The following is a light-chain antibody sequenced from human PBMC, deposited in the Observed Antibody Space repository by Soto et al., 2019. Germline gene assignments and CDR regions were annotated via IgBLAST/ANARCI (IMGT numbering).Light chain of an antibody. CDR1: NSNIGYNS. CDR3: SSYTTINTLFFV. Sequence: QSVLTQPPSASGTPGQRVSVSCSGSNSNIGYNSVNWYQQFPGTAPKLIIYEVSYRPSGVSHRFSGSKSGNTASLTISGLQSEDEADYYCSSYTTINTLFFVFGNGTKVTVL. J-gene: IGLJ1*01. CDR2: EVS. V-gene: IGLV1-44*01.